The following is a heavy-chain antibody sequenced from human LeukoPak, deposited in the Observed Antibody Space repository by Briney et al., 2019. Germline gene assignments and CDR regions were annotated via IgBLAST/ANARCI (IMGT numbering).Heavy chain of an antibody. CDR1: GFTFSSYG. J-gene: IGHJ4*02. D-gene: IGHD3-16*02. CDR3: ARALNDYVWGSYPKKPSYYFDY. CDR2: IKQDGSEK. V-gene: IGHV3-7*01. Sequence: GGSLRLSCAASGFTFSSYGMSWVRQAPGKGLEWVSNIKQDGSEKYYVDSVKRRFTITRDNAKKSLYLKMNSLRAEDTAVYYCARALNDYVWGSYPKKPSYYFDYWGQGTLVTVSS.